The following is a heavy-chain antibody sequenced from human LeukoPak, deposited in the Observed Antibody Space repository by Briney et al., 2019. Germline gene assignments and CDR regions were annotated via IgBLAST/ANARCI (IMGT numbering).Heavy chain of an antibody. V-gene: IGHV4-34*01. CDR1: GGAFSGYY. J-gene: IGHJ4*02. Sequence: SETLSLTCAVYGGAFSGYYWSWIRQPPGKGLEWIGEINHSGSTNYNPSLKSRVTISVDTSKNQFSLKLSSVTAADTAVYYCASTTGYSYGYWGQGTLVTVSS. CDR2: INHSGST. CDR3: ASTTGYSYGY. D-gene: IGHD5-18*01.